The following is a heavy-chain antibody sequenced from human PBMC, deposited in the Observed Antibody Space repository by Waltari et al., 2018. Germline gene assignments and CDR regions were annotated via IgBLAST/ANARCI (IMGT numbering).Heavy chain of an antibody. CDR1: GFTFSGFG. Sequence: VQLVESGGGVVQPGGSLSLSCEPFGFTFSGFGMHWVRQAPGEGPEWVAIILYEEGRTYYADAVKGRFTVFSDKPKDTINLQRNRLRAEDTAVYYCVRGSRYTPSDLWGQGTLVTVSA. V-gene: IGHV3-33*01. D-gene: IGHD3-16*02. J-gene: IGHJ5*02. CDR3: VRGSRYTPSDL. CDR2: ILYEEGRT.